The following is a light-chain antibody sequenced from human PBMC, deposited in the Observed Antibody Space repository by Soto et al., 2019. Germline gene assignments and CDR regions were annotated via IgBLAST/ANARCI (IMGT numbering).Light chain of an antibody. CDR3: QSYDSRLSYFWV. J-gene: IGLJ3*02. V-gene: IGLV1-40*01. CDR1: SSNIGAGFY. CDR2: GNT. Sequence: QSVLPQPPSVSGAPGQRGTISCTGTSSNIGAGFYVHWYQQLPGTAPKLLIYGNTNPPSGVPDRVSGSKSGTSASLAITGLQAEDEADYYCQSYDSRLSYFWVFGGGTKVTVL.